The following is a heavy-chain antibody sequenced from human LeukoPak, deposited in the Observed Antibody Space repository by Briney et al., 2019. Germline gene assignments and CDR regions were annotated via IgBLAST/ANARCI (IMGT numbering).Heavy chain of an antibody. Sequence: PGGSLRLSCAASGFTVSSNYMSWVRQAPGKGLEWVSVIYSGGSTYYADSVKGRFTISRDNAKNSLYLQMNSLRAEDTAVYYCARTTVTTFDYWGQGTLVIVSS. CDR3: ARTTVTTFDY. CDR1: GFTVSSNY. V-gene: IGHV3-53*01. CDR2: IYSGGST. D-gene: IGHD4-11*01. J-gene: IGHJ4*02.